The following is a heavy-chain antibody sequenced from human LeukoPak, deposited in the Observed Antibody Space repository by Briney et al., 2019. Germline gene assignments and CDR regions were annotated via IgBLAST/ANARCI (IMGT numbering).Heavy chain of an antibody. J-gene: IGHJ6*03. Sequence: PSETLSLTCTVSGGSISSSSYYWSWIRQPPGKGLEWIGEINHSGSTNYNPSLKSRITISVNTSKNQFSLKLSSVTAADTAVYYCARGRHYYDSSGYYSAHYYYYMDVWGKGTTVTVSS. CDR2: INHSGST. CDR3: ARGRHYYDSSGYYSAHYYYYMDV. V-gene: IGHV4-39*07. CDR1: GGSISSSSYY. D-gene: IGHD3-22*01.